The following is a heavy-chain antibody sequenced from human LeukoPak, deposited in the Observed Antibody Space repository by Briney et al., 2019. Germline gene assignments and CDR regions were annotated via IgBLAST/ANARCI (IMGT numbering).Heavy chain of an antibody. CDR1: GGSISSSSYY. CDR2: IYYSGST. J-gene: IGHJ4*02. D-gene: IGHD2-2*01. CDR3: ARLVTSNSDRNYFDY. V-gene: IGHV4-39*01. Sequence: PSETLSLTCTVSGGSISSSSYYWGWIRQPPGKGLEWIGSIYYSGSTYYNPSLKSRVTISVDTSRNQLSLKLCFVTAADTAVYSCARLVTSNSDRNYFDYWGQGTLVTVSS.